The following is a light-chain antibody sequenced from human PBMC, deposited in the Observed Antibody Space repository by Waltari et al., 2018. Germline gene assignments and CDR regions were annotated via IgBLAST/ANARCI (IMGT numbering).Light chain of an antibody. CDR2: RAS. CDR1: QSVGSSS. Sequence: EIVLTQSPGTASLSPGERVTLSCRASQSVGSSSLAWYQQKPGQAPRLVIYRASRRATGIPDRFSGSGSGTDCSLTSSRLEPEDFAVYYCQQHGTLPATFGQGTKVEIK. V-gene: IGKV3-20*01. J-gene: IGKJ1*01. CDR3: QQHGTLPAT.